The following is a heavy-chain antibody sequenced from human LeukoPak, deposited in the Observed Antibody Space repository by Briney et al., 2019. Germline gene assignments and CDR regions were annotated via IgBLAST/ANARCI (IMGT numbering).Heavy chain of an antibody. D-gene: IGHD1-26*01. J-gene: IGHJ4*02. CDR2: IYNSGIT. V-gene: IGHV4-4*07. CDR3: ARAIEVGAMTPFDY. Sequence: SETLSLTCTVSGGSISSYCWSWIRQPAGKGLEYIGRIYNSGITNYNPSLKSRVTISVDTSKNQFSLKLNSVTAADTAVYYCARAIEVGAMTPFDYWGQGTLVTVSS. CDR1: GGSISSYC.